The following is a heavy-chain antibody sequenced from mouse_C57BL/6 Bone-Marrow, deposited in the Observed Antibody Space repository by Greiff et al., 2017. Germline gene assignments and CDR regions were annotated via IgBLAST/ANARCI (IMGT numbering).Heavy chain of an antibody. Sequence: DVQLVESEGGLVQPGSSMKLSCTASGFTFSDYYMAWVRQVPEKGLEWVANINYDGSSTYYLDSLKSRFIISRDNAKNILYLQMSSLKSEYTATYYCARDACPFDYWGQGTTLTVSS. CDR3: ARDACPFDY. J-gene: IGHJ2*01. CDR2: INYDGSST. V-gene: IGHV5-16*01. CDR1: GFTFSDYY.